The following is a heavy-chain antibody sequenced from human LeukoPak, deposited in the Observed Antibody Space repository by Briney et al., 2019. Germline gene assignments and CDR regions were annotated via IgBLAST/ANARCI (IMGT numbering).Heavy chain of an antibody. CDR2: INPNSGVT. V-gene: IGHV1-2*02. Sequence: ASVKVSCKASGYTFSGYYLHWVRQAPGQGLEWMGWINPNSGVTNYAQKFQGRVTITRDTSISTAYMELSRLGSDGTSVDECGRDLRDSSGYYLFSYWGQEPWSPSPQ. CDR1: GYTFSGYY. CDR3: GRDLRDSSGYYLFSY. J-gene: IGHJ4*02. D-gene: IGHD3-22*01.